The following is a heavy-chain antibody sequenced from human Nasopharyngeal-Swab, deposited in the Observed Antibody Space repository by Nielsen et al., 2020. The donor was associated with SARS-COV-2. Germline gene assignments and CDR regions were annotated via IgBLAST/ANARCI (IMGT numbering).Heavy chain of an antibody. CDR3: AREGELGGSWYFDL. D-gene: IGHD1-26*01. CDR1: GFTFSSYD. J-gene: IGHJ2*01. Sequence: GGSLRLSCAASGFTFSSYDMHWVRQATGKGLEWVSAIGTAGDTYYPGSVKGRFTISRENAKNSLYLQMSSLRAGDTAVYYCAREGELGGSWYFDLWGRGTLVTVSS. CDR2: IGTAGDT. V-gene: IGHV3-13*01.